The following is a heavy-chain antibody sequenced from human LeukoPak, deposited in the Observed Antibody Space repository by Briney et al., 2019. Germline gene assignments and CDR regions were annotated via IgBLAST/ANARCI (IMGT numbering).Heavy chain of an antibody. J-gene: IGHJ4*02. Sequence: SETLSLTCTVSGGSISSDYWSWIRQSPGKGLAWIGYIYYSGTTSYNPSLKSRVTISLDTSKNQFSLKLSSVTAADTAVYYCARGANWGSPDYWGQGTLVTVSS. CDR1: GGSISSDY. D-gene: IGHD7-27*01. CDR3: ARGANWGSPDY. V-gene: IGHV4-59*01. CDR2: IYYSGTT.